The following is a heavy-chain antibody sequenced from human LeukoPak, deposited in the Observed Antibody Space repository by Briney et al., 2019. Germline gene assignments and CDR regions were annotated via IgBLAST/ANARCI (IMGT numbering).Heavy chain of an antibody. CDR1: GFNFHEFY. CDR3: AREAVAGAFDL. Sequence: PGGSLRLSCATSGFNFHEFYMSWIRQAPGKGLEWVADIGSSDNIVSYGESVRGRFAISRDFATDSLYLQMDSLRAEDTAVYYCAREAVAGAFDLWGQGTLVTVSS. V-gene: IGHV3-11*01. D-gene: IGHD6-19*01. CDR2: IGSSDNIV. J-gene: IGHJ5*02.